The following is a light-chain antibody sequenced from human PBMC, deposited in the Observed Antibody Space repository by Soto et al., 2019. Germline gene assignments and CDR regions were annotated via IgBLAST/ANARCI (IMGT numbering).Light chain of an antibody. Sequence: SVLTQSPGTLSLSPGERATLSCRASQSVSSSNLAWYQQKPGQAPRLLIYGASTRATGIPARFSGSGSGTEFTLTISSLQSEDFAVYYCQQYNNWPRTFGQGTKVDI. J-gene: IGKJ1*01. CDR2: GAS. CDR3: QQYNNWPRT. V-gene: IGKV3-15*01. CDR1: QSVSSSN.